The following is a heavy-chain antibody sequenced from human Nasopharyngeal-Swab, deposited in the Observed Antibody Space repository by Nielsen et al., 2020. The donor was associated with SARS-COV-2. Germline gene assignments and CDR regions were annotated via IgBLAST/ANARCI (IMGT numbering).Heavy chain of an antibody. Sequence: SETLSLTCAVYGGSFSDYYWSWIRQPPGKGLEWIGEINHSGSTNYSPSLKSRVTISAHTSKNQFSLKLSSVTAADTAVYYCARGEGAAAGTTLDFDYWGQGTLVTVSS. J-gene: IGHJ4*02. CDR2: INHSGST. CDR3: ARGEGAAAGTTLDFDY. CDR1: GGSFSDYY. D-gene: IGHD6-13*01. V-gene: IGHV4-34*01.